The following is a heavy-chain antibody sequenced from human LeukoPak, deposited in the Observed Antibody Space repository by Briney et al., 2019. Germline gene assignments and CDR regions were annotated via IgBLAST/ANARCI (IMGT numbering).Heavy chain of an antibody. D-gene: IGHD3-9*01. CDR2: IYPGDSDT. CDR1: GSSFTSYW. J-gene: IGHJ4*02. Sequence: GESLKISCKGSGSSFTSYWIGWVRQMPGKGLEWMGIIYPGDSDTRYSPSFQGQVTISADKSISTAYLQWSSLKASDTAMYYCARLGWPDWDYDILTGYYGPLDYWGQGTLVTVSS. CDR3: ARLGWPDWDYDILTGYYGPLDY. V-gene: IGHV5-51*01.